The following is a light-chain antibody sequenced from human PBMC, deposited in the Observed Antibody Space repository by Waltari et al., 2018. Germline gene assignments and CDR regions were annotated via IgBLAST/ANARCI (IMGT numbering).Light chain of an antibody. CDR2: SNF. V-gene: IGLV1-44*01. CDR1: TSTIGSHT. CDR3: AAWDDSLNGVI. Sequence: QSVLTQPPSASGTPGQRVTISCSGSTSTIGSHTVNWYHHLPGPAPKLLIFSNFHRPSGVPYGLSGSKSGTSASLAISGLQSEDEGVEYWAAWDDSLNGVIFGGGTKLTVL. J-gene: IGLJ2*01.